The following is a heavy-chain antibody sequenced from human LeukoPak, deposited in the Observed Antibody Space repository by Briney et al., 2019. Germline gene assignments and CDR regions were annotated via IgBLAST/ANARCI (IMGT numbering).Heavy chain of an antibody. CDR2: IYHSGST. J-gene: IGHJ4*02. CDR1: DDSISDYY. D-gene: IGHD2-21*02. CDR3: ARGANCGGDCFVFDY. Sequence: PSETLSLTCTVSDDSISDYYRGWIRQPPGKGLEWIGYIYHSGSTYYNPSLKSRVTISVDRSKSQFSLKLSSVTAADTAVYYCARGANCGGDCFVFDYWGQGTLVTVSS. V-gene: IGHV4-59*12.